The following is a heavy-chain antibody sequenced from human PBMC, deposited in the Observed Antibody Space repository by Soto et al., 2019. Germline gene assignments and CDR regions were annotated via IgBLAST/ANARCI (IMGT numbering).Heavy chain of an antibody. Sequence: PGGSLRLSCAASGFTFSCYAMSWVRQAPGKGLEWVSSVSAGGDMTYYSDSVKGRFTISRDNSNNALSLQMNSLRIEDTALYYCARGDRGGSGSPASYYYSGLDVWGQGTTVTVSS. J-gene: IGHJ6*02. V-gene: IGHV3-23*01. CDR2: VSAGGDMT. D-gene: IGHD3-10*01. CDR3: ARGDRGGSGSPASYYYSGLDV. CDR1: GFTFSCYA.